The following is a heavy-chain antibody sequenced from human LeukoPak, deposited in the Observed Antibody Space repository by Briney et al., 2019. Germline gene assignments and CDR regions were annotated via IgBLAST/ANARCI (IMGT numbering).Heavy chain of an antibody. Sequence: SETLSLTCTVSGGSISSSTSYWGWTRQPPGKGLEWIGSIYYSGSTYYNPSLKSRVTISVDTSKNQFSLKLSSVTAADTAVYYCARQAPRELVGAPPGALDFWGQGTLVTVSP. V-gene: IGHV4-39*01. J-gene: IGHJ4*02. CDR1: GGSISSSTSY. CDR3: ARQAPRELVGAPPGALDF. CDR2: IYYSGST. D-gene: IGHD1-26*01.